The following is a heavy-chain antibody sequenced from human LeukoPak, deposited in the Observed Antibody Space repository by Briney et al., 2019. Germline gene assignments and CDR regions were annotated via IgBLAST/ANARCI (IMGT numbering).Heavy chain of an antibody. J-gene: IGHJ4*02. Sequence: SETLSLTCTVPGDSISSNNYYWSWIRQPAGKALEWIGRIYTSGSTNYNPSLKSRVTMSVDTSRNQFSLKLRSTTPADTAVYYCTRTSSSTAIDYWGQGTLVTVSS. V-gene: IGHV4-61*02. D-gene: IGHD1-1*01. CDR1: GDSISSNNYY. CDR2: IYTSGST. CDR3: TRTSSSTAIDY.